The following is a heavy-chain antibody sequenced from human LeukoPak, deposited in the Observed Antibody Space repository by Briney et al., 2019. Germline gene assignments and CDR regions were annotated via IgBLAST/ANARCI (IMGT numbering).Heavy chain of an antibody. CDR3: ASLGGGYNFWRH. CDR2: IYSGGST. CDR1: GFTVSNNY. V-gene: IGHV3-53*01. D-gene: IGHD5-24*01. J-gene: IGHJ4*02. Sequence: PGKSLRLSCAASGFTVSNNYMSWVRQAPGKGLEWVSVIYSGGSTYYADSVKGRFTISRDSSRNTLFLQMNSLRAEDTAVYYCASLGGGYNFWRHWGQGTLVTVSS.